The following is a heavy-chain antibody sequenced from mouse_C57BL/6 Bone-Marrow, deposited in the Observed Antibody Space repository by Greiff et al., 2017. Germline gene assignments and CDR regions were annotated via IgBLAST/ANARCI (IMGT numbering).Heavy chain of an antibody. V-gene: IGHV6-3*01. CDR1: GFTFSNYW. Sequence: EVHLVESGGGLVQPGGSMKLSCVASGFTFSNYWMNWVRPSPETGLEWVAQMRLKSDKYATHYAESVKGMFTISRDDSNSSVYLQMNNLMAADTGIYYCTRDDYYAMDYWGQGTSVTVSS. J-gene: IGHJ4*01. D-gene: IGHD3-3*01. CDR2: MRLKSDKYAT. CDR3: TRDDYYAMDY.